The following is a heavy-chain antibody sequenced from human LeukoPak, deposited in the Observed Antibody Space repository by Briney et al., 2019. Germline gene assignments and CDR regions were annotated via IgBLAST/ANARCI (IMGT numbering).Heavy chain of an antibody. V-gene: IGHV1-46*01. CDR1: GGTFSSYA. Sequence: ASVKVSCKASGGTFSSYAISWVRQAPGQGLEWMGIINPSGGSTSYAQKFQGRVTMTRDTSTSTVYMELSSLRSEDTAVYYCAREHSSGWYDPNFDYWGQGTLVTVSS. D-gene: IGHD6-13*01. CDR3: AREHSSGWYDPNFDY. CDR2: INPSGGST. J-gene: IGHJ4*02.